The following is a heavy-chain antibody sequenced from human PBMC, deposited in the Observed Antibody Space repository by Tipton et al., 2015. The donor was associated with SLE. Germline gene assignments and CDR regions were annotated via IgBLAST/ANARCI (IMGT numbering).Heavy chain of an antibody. CDR1: GFTFDDYT. Sequence: GSLRLSCAASGFTFDDYTLHWVRQAPGRGLEWVGLINWVGTGTSYADFVRGRFTISRDNSKNSLYLQMSSLRTEDTAIYYCVKDGGATRGFFDHWGQGTLITVSS. D-gene: IGHD1-26*01. CDR3: VKDGGATRGFFDH. V-gene: IGHV3-43*01. CDR2: INWVGTGT. J-gene: IGHJ4*02.